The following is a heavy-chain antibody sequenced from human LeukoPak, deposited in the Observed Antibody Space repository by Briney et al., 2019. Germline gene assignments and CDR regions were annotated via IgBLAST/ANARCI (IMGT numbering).Heavy chain of an antibody. J-gene: IGHJ4*02. CDR1: GDSISSYY. CDR2: IYYSGST. CDR3: ARVLNPWFGEFAFDY. D-gene: IGHD3-10*01. Sequence: PETLSLTCTVPGDSISSYYWSWIRQPPGKRLEWIGYIYYSGSTDYNPSLKSRLTISLDTSKNQFSLKLSSVTAADTAVYYCARVLNPWFGEFAFDYWGQGALVIVSS. V-gene: IGHV4-59*01.